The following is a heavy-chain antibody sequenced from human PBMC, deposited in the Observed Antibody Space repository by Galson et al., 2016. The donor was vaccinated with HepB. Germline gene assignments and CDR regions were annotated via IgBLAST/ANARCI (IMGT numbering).Heavy chain of an antibody. Sequence: SLRLSCAASGFTFSTYSMHWVRQAPGKGLEWVAVMSYSGTYEYYVDRVKGRFTISRDNSKKTLYLQMNSLRPEDTAVYHCVRDPTQGGATPLDYWGQGTLVTVSS. CDR3: VRDPTQGGATPLDY. V-gene: IGHV3-30-3*01. D-gene: IGHD1-26*01. CDR2: MSYSGTYE. CDR1: GFTFSTYS. J-gene: IGHJ4*02.